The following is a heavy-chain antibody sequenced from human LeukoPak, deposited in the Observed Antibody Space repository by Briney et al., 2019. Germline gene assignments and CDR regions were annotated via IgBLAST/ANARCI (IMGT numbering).Heavy chain of an antibody. Sequence: SETLSLTCTVSGGSISSSSYYWGWIRQPPGKGLEWIGSIYYSGSTYYNPSLKSRVTISVDTSKNQFSLKLSSVTAADTAVYYCASGPYYYDSSGYYPSGDAFDIWGQGTMVTVSS. D-gene: IGHD3-22*01. CDR2: IYYSGST. CDR1: GGSISSSSYY. CDR3: ASGPYYYDSSGYYPSGDAFDI. J-gene: IGHJ3*02. V-gene: IGHV4-39*07.